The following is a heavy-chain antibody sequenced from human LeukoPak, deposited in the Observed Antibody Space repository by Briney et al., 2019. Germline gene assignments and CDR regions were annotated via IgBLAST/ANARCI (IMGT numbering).Heavy chain of an antibody. CDR1: GGSISSYY. J-gene: IGHJ4*02. CDR3: ARDRRSYDY. Sequence: KSSETLSLTCTVSGGSISSYYWSWIRQPPGKGLEWIGYIYYSGSTNYNPSLKSRVTISVDTSKNQFSLKLSSVTAADTAVYYCARDRRSYDYWGQGTLVTVSS. CDR2: IYYSGST. V-gene: IGHV4-59*01.